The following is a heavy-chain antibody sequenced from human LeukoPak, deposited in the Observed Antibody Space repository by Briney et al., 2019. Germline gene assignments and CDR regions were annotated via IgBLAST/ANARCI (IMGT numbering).Heavy chain of an antibody. CDR2: ISSSSSYI. D-gene: IGHD1-26*01. V-gene: IGHV3-21*01. J-gene: IGHJ3*02. Sequence: SPGGSLRLSCAASGFTFSSYSMNWVRQAPGKGLEWVSSISSSSSYIYYADSVKGRFTISRDNAKNSLYLQMNSLRAEDTAVYYCARGAWELPHAFDIWGQGTMVTVSS. CDR3: ARGAWELPHAFDI. CDR1: GFTFSSYS.